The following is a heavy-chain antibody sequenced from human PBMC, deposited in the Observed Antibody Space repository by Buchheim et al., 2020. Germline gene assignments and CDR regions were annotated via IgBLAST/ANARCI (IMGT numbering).Heavy chain of an antibody. D-gene: IGHD6-19*01. Sequence: QVQLQQWGAGLLKPSETLSLTCAVYGGSFSGYYWSWIRQPPGKGLEWIGEINHSGSTNYNPSLKSRVTISVDTSKHQFSLKLSSVTAADTAVYYCVRRYSSGWYSKTYYYYGMDVWGQGTT. CDR3: VRRYSSGWYSKTYYYYGMDV. CDR1: GGSFSGYY. CDR2: INHSGST. V-gene: IGHV4-34*01. J-gene: IGHJ6*02.